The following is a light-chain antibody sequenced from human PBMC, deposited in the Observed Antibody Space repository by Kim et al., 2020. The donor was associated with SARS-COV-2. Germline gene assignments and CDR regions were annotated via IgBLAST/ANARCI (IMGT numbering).Light chain of an antibody. V-gene: IGLV3-19*01. CDR3: NSRDSSGNHLV. J-gene: IGLJ2*01. CDR2: GKN. Sequence: ALGQTVRSTCQGDSLRSYYASRYQQKPGQAPVLVIYGKNNRPSGIPDRFSGSSSGNTASLTITGAQAEDEADYYCNSRDSSGNHLVFGGGTQLTVL. CDR1: SLRSYY.